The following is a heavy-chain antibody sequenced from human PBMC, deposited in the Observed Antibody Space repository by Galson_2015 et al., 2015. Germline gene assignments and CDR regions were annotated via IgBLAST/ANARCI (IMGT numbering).Heavy chain of an antibody. Sequence: SVKVSCKASGYTLTSYGISWVRQAPGQGLEWMGWISAYNGNTNYAQKLQGRVTMTTDTSTSTAYMELRSLRSDDTAVYYCARLSNSGYDWGLGYWGQGTLVTVSS. J-gene: IGHJ4*02. D-gene: IGHD5-12*01. V-gene: IGHV1-18*01. CDR1: GYTLTSYG. CDR3: ARLSNSGYDWGLGY. CDR2: ISAYNGNT.